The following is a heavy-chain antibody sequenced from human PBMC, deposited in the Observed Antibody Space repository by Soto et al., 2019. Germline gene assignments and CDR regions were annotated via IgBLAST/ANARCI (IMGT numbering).Heavy chain of an antibody. CDR2: IYYRGST. CDR1: GGSISSGDYY. V-gene: IGHV4-30-4*01. J-gene: IGHJ4*02. CDR3: VRVFWMVRGVIWSAGEAGYYFEH. D-gene: IGHD3-10*01. Sequence: QVQLQESGPGLVKPSQTLSLTCTVSGGSISSGDYYWSWIRQPPGKGLDWIGYIYYRGSTYYNPSLENRVTISVDTSKNQFSLKLSSVTAADTAVYYCVRVFWMVRGVIWSAGEAGYYFEHWGQGTLVTVSS.